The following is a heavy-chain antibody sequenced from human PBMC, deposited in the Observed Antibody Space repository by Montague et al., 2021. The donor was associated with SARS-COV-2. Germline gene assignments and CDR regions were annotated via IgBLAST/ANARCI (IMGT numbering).Heavy chain of an antibody. CDR3: ARGGGYYNYGLDV. CDR2: IYYSGST. Sequence: SETLSLTCTVSDGSISNYYWSWIRQPPGRGLEWIGYIYYSGSTDYNPSLKSRVTISLDTSKNQFSLKVTSVTAADTAVYYCARGGGYYNYGLDVWGPGTTVTVSS. CDR1: DGSISNYY. V-gene: IGHV4-59*01. J-gene: IGHJ6*02. D-gene: IGHD3-22*01.